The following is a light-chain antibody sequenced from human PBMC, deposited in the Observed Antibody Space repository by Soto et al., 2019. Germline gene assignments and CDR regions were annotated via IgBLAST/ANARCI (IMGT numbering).Light chain of an antibody. CDR3: QQPNNSPIT. Sequence: DIQLTQSPSSVSASVGDRVTITCRASQGLSSWLAWYQQKPGKAPKLLIYAASTLQSGVPSRFSGSGSGTDFTLTISSLTPEDFAAYYCQQPNNSPITFGQGTRQEIK. J-gene: IGKJ5*01. CDR1: QGLSSW. CDR2: AAS. V-gene: IGKV1D-12*01.